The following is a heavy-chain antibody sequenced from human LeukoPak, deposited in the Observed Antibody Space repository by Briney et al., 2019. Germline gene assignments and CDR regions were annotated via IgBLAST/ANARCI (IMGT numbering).Heavy chain of an antibody. J-gene: IGHJ4*02. D-gene: IGHD1-1*01. CDR3: ARLTRRSGNYFDY. V-gene: IGHV4-59*01. CDR1: GGSISSYY. Sequence: SETLSLTCTVSGGSISSYYWSWIRQPPGKGLEWIGYIYYSGSTNYNPSLKSRVTISVDTSKNQFSLKLSSVTAADTAVYYCARLTRRSGNYFDYWGQGTLVTVSS. CDR2: IYYSGST.